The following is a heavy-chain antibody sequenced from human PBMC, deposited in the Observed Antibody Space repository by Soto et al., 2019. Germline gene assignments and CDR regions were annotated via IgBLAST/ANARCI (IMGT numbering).Heavy chain of an antibody. J-gene: IGHJ6*02. V-gene: IGHV1-3*01. D-gene: IGHD2-2*01. CDR1: GYTFTSYA. Sequence: ASVKVSCTASGYTFTSYAMHWVRQAPGQRLAWMGWIHAGNGNTKYSQRFQRRVTMTRDTSASTAYMELSSLRSEDTAVYYCARDRGSIPPYYYYYGMDVWGQGTTVTVSS. CDR3: ARDRGSIPPYYYYYGMDV. CDR2: IHAGNGNT.